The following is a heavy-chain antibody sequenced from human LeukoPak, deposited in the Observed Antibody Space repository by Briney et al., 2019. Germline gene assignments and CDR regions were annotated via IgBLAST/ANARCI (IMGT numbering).Heavy chain of an antibody. CDR2: INHSGST. J-gene: IGHJ4*02. D-gene: IGHD3-3*01. CDR3: ARHSTFFGVVIIKGRVRGPF. V-gene: IGHV4-34*01. CDR1: GGSFSGYY. Sequence: PSETLSLTCAVYGGSFSGYYWSWIRQPPGKGLEWIGEINHSGSTNYNPSLKSRVTISVDTSKNQFSLKLSSVTAADTAVYYCARHSTFFGVVIIKGRVRGPFWGQGTLVTVSS.